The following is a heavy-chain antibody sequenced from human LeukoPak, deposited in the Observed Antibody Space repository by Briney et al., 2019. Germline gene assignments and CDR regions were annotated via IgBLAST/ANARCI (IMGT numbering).Heavy chain of an antibody. V-gene: IGHV3-30*02. J-gene: IGHJ4*02. CDR2: IRNDGSDI. CDR3: ARDEGYCSSTSCYTAMDY. D-gene: IGHD2-2*02. CDR1: GFTFSNYG. Sequence: GGSLRLSCEASGFTFSNYGMHWVRQAPGKGLEGVEFIRNDGSDIYYADSLKGRFTISRDNSKNTLYLQMNSLRAEDTAVYYCARDEGYCSSTSCYTAMDYWGQGTLVTVSS.